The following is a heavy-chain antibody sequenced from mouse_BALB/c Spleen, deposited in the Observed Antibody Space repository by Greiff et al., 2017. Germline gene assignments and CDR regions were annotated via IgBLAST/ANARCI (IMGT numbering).Heavy chain of an antibody. CDR2: IYPGDGDT. V-gene: IGHV1-80*01. CDR1: GYAFSSYW. J-gene: IGHJ3*01. D-gene: IGHD2-12*01. Sequence: QVQLQQSGAELVRPGSSVKISCKASGYAFSSYWMNWVKQRPGQGLEWIGQIYPGDGDTNYNGKFKGKATLTADKSSSTAYMQLSSLTSEDSAVYCSARSGDDSWMAYWGQGTPVTVSA. CDR3: ARSGDDSWMAY.